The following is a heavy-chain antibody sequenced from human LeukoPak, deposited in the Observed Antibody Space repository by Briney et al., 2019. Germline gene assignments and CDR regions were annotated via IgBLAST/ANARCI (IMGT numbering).Heavy chain of an antibody. V-gene: IGHV1-2*02. CDR2: IYSNSGGT. J-gene: IGHJ5*02. CDR1: GYTFTGYY. Sequence: ASVKVSCKASGYTFTGYYMHWVRQPPGQGLEWMGWIYSNSGGTNYAQRFQGRVTMTRDTSISTAYMELSRLRSDDTAVYYCARDYYDSSGYMVRANWFDPWGQGTLVTVSS. D-gene: IGHD3-22*01. CDR3: ARDYYDSSGYMVRANWFDP.